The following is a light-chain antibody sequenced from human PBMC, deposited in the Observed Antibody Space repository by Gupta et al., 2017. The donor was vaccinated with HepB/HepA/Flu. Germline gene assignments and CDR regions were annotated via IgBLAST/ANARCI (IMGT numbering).Light chain of an antibody. V-gene: IGLV5-37*01. J-gene: IGLJ2*01. CDR2: YSSDSDK. CDR3: MIWTSKVV. Sequence: QPVLTQPPSSSASPGESARLTCTLPSDINVGSYNIYWYQQKPGSPPRYLLYYSSDSDKGQGSGAPSLCAANTDDSATIAISRIYGLQSDDYSYYSYMIWTSKVVFGGGTKLTVL. CDR1: SDINVGSYN.